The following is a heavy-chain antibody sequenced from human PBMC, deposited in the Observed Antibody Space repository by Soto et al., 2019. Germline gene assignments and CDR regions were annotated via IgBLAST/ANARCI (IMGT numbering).Heavy chain of an antibody. CDR1: GYTFTNFG. CDR3: ARQRSSGWSSDFDY. J-gene: IGHJ4*02. V-gene: IGHV1-18*01. Sequence: GASVKVSCKASGYTFTNFGISWVRQAPGQGLEWLGRIIPILGIANYAQKLQGRVTMTTDTSTSTAYMELRSLRSDDTAVYYCARQRSSGWSSDFDYWGQGTLVTVSS. CDR2: IIPILGIA. D-gene: IGHD6-19*01.